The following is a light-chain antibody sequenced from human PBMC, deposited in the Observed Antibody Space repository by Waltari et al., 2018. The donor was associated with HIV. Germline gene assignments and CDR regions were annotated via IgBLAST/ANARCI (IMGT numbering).Light chain of an antibody. V-gene: IGLV2-14*01. Sequence: QSALTQPASVSGSPGQSITISCTGTNSDIGTYDFVSWNQKYPGKAPNLLIYEVNYRRAGVSNRFSGSKSGNTASLTIAGLQAEHESDYYCASSTSNSTPVFGTGPRVSVL. CDR1: NSDIGTYDF. CDR3: ASSTSNSTPV. J-gene: IGLJ1*01. CDR2: EVN.